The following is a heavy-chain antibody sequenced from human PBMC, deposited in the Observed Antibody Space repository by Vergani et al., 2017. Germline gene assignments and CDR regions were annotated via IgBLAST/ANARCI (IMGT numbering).Heavy chain of an antibody. J-gene: IGHJ4*02. CDR1: GGSISSYY. D-gene: IGHD6-13*01. CDR3: ARVRSCGSGSWNYFDC. CDR2: IYYSGST. V-gene: IGHV4-59*01. Sequence: QVQLQESGPGLVKPSETLSLTCTVSGGSISSYYWSWIRQPPGKGLEWVGYIYYSGSTNYNPSLKSRVTISVDTSKNQFSLKLSSVTAADTAVYYCARVRSCGSGSWNYFDCWGQGTLVTVSS.